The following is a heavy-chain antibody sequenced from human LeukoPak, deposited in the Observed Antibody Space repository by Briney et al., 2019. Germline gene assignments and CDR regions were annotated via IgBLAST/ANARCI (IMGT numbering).Heavy chain of an antibody. CDR2: IRYDGSNK. CDR3: ARDLFYGSGSYNY. Sequence: GGSLRLSCAASGFTFSSYGMHWVRQAPGKGLEWVAFIRYDGSNKYYADSVKGRFTISRDNSKNTLYLQMNSLRAEDTAVYYCARDLFYGSGSYNYWGQGTLVTVSS. J-gene: IGHJ4*02. V-gene: IGHV3-30*02. D-gene: IGHD3-10*01. CDR1: GFTFSSYG.